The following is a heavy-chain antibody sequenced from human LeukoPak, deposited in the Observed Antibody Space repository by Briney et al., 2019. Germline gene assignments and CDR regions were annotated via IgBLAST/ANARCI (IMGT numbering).Heavy chain of an antibody. CDR2: IYTSGST. CDR3: AREIWSNDYVWGSYRYYFDY. V-gene: IGHV4-4*07. CDR1: GGSISSYY. Sequence: SETLSLTCTVSGGSISSYYWSWIRQPAGKGLEWIGRIYTSGSTNYNPSLKSRVTMSVDTSKNQFSLKLSSVTAADTAVYYCAREIWSNDYVWGSYRYYFDYWGQGTRVTVSS. J-gene: IGHJ4*02. D-gene: IGHD3-16*02.